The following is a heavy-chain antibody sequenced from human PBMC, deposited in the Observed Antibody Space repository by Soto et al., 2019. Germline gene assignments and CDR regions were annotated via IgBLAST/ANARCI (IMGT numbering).Heavy chain of an antibody. J-gene: IGHJ3*02. CDR1: GFTVSSYE. V-gene: IGHV3-48*03. D-gene: IGHD5-12*01. CDR2: ISISGGTI. CDR3: TKEKSVINSGYDAFDI. Sequence: DVQLVESGGGLVQPGGSLRLSCAASGFTVSSYEMDWVRQAPGKGLEWVAYISISGGTIYYGDSVEGRFTISRDNADNSLYLQMNSLRAEDTAVYYCTKEKSVINSGYDAFDIWGRGTVVTVSS.